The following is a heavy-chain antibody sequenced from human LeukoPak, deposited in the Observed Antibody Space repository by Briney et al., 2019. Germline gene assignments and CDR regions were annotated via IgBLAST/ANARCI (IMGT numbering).Heavy chain of an antibody. D-gene: IGHD3-22*01. V-gene: IGHV4-61*02. CDR1: GDSISSGDYY. J-gene: IGHJ4*02. Sequence: PSQTLSLTCTVSGDSISSGDYYWSWIRQPAGKGLEWIGRISSSGSTNYNPSLKSRVTISVDTSKNQFSLKLSSVTAADTAVYYCARDPLYYYDSSDWGQGTLVTVSS. CDR3: ARDPLYYYDSSD. CDR2: ISSSGST.